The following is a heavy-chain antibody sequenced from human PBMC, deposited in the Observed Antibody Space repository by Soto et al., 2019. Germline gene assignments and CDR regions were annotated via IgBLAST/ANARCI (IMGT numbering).Heavy chain of an antibody. J-gene: IGHJ4*02. CDR1: GGSFSGYY. V-gene: IGHV4-34*01. D-gene: IGHD3-16*02. Sequence: PSETLSLTCAVYGGSFSGYYWSWIRQPPGKGLEWIGEINHSGSTNYNPSLKSRVTISVDTSKNQFSLKLSSVTAADTAVYYCARGKLSDYVWGSYRYPFAYWGQGTVVSVSS. CDR2: INHSGST. CDR3: ARGKLSDYVWGSYRYPFAY.